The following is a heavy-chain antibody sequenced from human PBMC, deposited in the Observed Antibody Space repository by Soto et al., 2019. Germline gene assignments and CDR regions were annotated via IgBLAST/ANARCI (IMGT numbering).Heavy chain of an antibody. CDR1: GFTFSNYA. J-gene: IGHJ5*02. Sequence: DGQLLESGGGLGQSGGSLRLSCVGSGFTFSNYAMSWVRQAPGKGLEWVSGISESGGSTHYADSVRDRFAISRDNSKNTVYLQMNSLRAEDTAVYYCAKDLVAAAASWGQGTLVTVSS. CDR2: ISESGGST. CDR3: AKDLVAAAAS. D-gene: IGHD6-13*01. V-gene: IGHV3-23*01.